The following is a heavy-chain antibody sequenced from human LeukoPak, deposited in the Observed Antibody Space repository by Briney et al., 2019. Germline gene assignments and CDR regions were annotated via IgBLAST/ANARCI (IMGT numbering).Heavy chain of an antibody. CDR2: ISGSGGST. V-gene: IGHV3-23*01. J-gene: IGHJ4*02. D-gene: IGHD6-19*01. CDR3: ARDPYSSAWYRGGY. CDR1: GFTFSSYA. Sequence: GGSLILSCAASGFTFSSYAMTWVRQAPGKGLEWVSGISGSGGSTHYADSVKGRFTISRDNSKNTLYLQMNSLRAEDTALYYCARDPYSSAWYRGGYWGQGTLVTVSS.